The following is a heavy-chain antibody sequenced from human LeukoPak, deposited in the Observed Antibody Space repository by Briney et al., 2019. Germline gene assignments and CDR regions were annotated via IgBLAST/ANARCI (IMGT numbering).Heavy chain of an antibody. V-gene: IGHV4-59*12. CDR3: AREWELDY. CDR2: IYYSGST. J-gene: IGHJ4*02. CDR1: GGSISSYY. Sequence: PSETLSLTCTVSGGSISSYYWSWIRQPPGKGLEWIGSIYYSGSTYYNPSLKSRVTISVDTSKNQFSLKLSSVTAADTAVYYCAREWELDYWGQGTLVTVSS. D-gene: IGHD1-26*01.